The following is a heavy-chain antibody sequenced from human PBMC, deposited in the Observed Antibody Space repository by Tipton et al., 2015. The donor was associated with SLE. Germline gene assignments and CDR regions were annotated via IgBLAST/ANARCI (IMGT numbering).Heavy chain of an antibody. D-gene: IGHD6-6*01. CDR1: GFTFNSYG. CDR3: AREAYSRSSGDYLDY. V-gene: IGHV3-33*01. Sequence: PLRLSCAASGFTFNSYGMHWVRQAPGKGLEWVAGIWYDGSNKYYAESVKGRFTISRDNSKNTLYLQMGSLRPEDMAVYYCAREAYSRSSGDYLDYWGQGTLVTVSS. CDR2: IWYDGSNK. J-gene: IGHJ4*02.